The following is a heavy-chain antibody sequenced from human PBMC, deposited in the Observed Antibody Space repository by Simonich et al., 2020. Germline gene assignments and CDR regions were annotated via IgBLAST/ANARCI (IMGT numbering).Heavy chain of an antibody. CDR3: ARHDRWLQFYFDY. J-gene: IGHJ4*02. Sequence: QVQLQESGPGLVKPSETLSLTCTVSGGSISSYYWSWVRQPPGKGLAWIGYIYYSGSTNHNPSLKSRVTISVDTSKNQFSLKLSSVTAADTAVYYCARHDRWLQFYFDYWGQGTLVTVSS. CDR1: GGSISSYY. V-gene: IGHV4-59*08. CDR2: IYYSGST. D-gene: IGHD5-12*01.